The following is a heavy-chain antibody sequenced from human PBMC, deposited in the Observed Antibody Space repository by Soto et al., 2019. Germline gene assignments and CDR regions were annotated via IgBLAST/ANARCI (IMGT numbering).Heavy chain of an antibody. CDR3: ARNLYYGSGTNYYYYYGMDV. CDR2: INPNSGGT. CDR1: GYTFTGYY. J-gene: IGHJ6*02. D-gene: IGHD3-10*01. Sequence: ASVKVSCKASGYTFTGYYMHWVRQAPGQGLEWMGWINPNSGGTNYAQKFQGRVTMTRDTSISTAYMELSRLRSDDTAVYYCARNLYYGSGTNYYYYYGMDVWGQGTTVTVSS. V-gene: IGHV1-2*02.